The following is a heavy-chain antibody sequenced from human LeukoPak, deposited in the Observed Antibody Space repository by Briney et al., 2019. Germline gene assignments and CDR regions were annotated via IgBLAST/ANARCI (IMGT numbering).Heavy chain of an antibody. V-gene: IGHV4-59*01. CDR2: IYYSGIT. CDR3: ARVVGGVGDAFDI. Sequence: SETLSLTCTVSGGSISSFYWSWVRQPPGKGLEWVGYIYYSGITKYNPSLKSGGTISVDKCKNQFYSNQSYVTTAETGVYFCARVVGGVGDAFDIWGQGTMVTVSS. J-gene: IGHJ3*02. CDR1: GGSISSFY. D-gene: IGHD1-26*01.